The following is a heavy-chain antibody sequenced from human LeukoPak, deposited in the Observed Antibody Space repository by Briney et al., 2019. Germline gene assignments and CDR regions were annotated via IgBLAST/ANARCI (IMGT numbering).Heavy chain of an antibody. J-gene: IGHJ5*02. CDR2: ISGSGGST. CDR3: ARDYGDYRHWFDP. Sequence: PGGSLRLSCAASGFTFSSYGMSWVRQAPGKGLEWVSAISGSGGSTYYADSVKGRFTISRDNSKNTLYLQMNSLRAEDTAVYYCARDYGDYRHWFDPWGQGTLVTVSS. CDR1: GFTFSSYG. D-gene: IGHD4-17*01. V-gene: IGHV3-23*01.